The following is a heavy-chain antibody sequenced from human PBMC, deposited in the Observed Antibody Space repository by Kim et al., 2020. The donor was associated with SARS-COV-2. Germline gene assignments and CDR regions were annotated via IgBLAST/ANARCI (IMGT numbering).Heavy chain of an antibody. J-gene: IGHJ6*02. CDR2: ISGSGGST. D-gene: IGHD3-9*01. V-gene: IGHV3-23*01. CDR1: GFTFSSYA. Sequence: GGSLRLSCAASGFTFSSYAMSWVRQAPGKGLEWVSAISGSGGSTYYADSVKGRFTISRDNSKNTLYLQMNSLRAEDTAVYYCAKVGTYDILTGYPAPYYGMDVWGQGTTVTVSS. CDR3: AKVGTYDILTGYPAPYYGMDV.